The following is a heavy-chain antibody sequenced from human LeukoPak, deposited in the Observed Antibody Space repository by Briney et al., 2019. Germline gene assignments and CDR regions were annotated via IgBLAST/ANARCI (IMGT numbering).Heavy chain of an antibody. CDR1: GFTFSSYG. Sequence: GGSLRLSCAASGFTFSSYGMHWVRQAPGKGLEWVAFIRYDGSNKYYADSVKGRFTISRDNAKNTLYLQMNSLRAEDTAVYYCARAGYYYDSSGYYPYWGQGTLVTVSS. CDR2: IRYDGSNK. J-gene: IGHJ4*02. D-gene: IGHD3-22*01. V-gene: IGHV3-30*02. CDR3: ARAGYYYDSSGYYPY.